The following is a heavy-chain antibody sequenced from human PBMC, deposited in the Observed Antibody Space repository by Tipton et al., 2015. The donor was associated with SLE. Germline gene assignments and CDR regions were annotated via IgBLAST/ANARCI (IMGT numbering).Heavy chain of an antibody. CDR1: GCSISSSSYY. CDR2: IYYSGST. Sequence: TLSLTCTVSGCSISSSSYYWGWIRQPPGKGLAWIGSIYYSGSTYYNPSLKSRVTISVDTSKNQFSLKLSSVTAADTAVYYCARDPLGYCSGGSCPGNYWGQGPLVTVSS. V-gene: IGHV4-39*07. CDR3: ARDPLGYCSGGSCPGNY. D-gene: IGHD2-15*01. J-gene: IGHJ4*02.